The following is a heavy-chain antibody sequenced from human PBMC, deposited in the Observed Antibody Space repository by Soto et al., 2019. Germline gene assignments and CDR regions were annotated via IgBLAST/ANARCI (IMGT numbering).Heavy chain of an antibody. V-gene: IGHV4-59*08. D-gene: IGHD4-4*01. J-gene: IGHJ2*01. Sequence: QVQLQESGPGLVKPSETLSLTCTVSGGSISSHYRTWIRQSPGKGLEWLGYIYYSGSPNYNPSLESRVTISEDTSKNQSSLQLASVTAADTAVYYCAGGRDDYNGWYLDLWGRGTLVTVSS. CDR2: IYYSGSP. CDR1: GGSISSHY. CDR3: AGGRDDYNGWYLDL.